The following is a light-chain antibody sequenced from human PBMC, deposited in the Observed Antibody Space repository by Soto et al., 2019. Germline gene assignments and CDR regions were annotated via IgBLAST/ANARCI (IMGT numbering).Light chain of an antibody. J-gene: IGKJ1*01. CDR1: QSINIKY. CDR2: GAS. CDR3: QHYSSSPLSWT. V-gene: IGKV3-20*01. Sequence: IVLTQSPGTLSLSPADRATLSCRASQSINIKYLAWYQQKPGQATRLLIYGASSRATGIPDRFSGSGSGTDFTLTISRLEPEDFAVYYCQHYSSSPLSWTFGQGTKVELK.